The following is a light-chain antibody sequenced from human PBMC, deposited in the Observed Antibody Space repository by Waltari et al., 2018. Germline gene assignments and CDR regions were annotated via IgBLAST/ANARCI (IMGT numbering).Light chain of an antibody. CDR2: AAS. J-gene: IGKJ1*01. CDR1: QSISSY. CDR3: QQSYSTPPWT. Sequence: DIQMTQSPSSLSASVGDRVTIPCRASQSISSYLNWYQQKPGKAPKLLMYAASSLQSGVPSRFSGSGSGTDFTLTISSLQPEDFATYYCQQSYSTPPWTFGQGTKVEIK. V-gene: IGKV1-39*01.